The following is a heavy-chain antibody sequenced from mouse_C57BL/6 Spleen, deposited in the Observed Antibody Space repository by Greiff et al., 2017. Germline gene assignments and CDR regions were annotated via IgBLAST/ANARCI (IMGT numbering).Heavy chain of an antibody. V-gene: IGHV1-85*01. CDR3: ARTYYSNYVYWDFDV. CDR2: IYPRDGST. J-gene: IGHJ1*03. Sequence: QVQLKQSGPELVKPGASVKLSCKASGYTFTSYDINWVKQRPGQGLEWIGWIYPRDGSTKYNEKFKGKATLTVDTSSSTAYMELHSLTSGDSAVYFCARTYYSNYVYWDFDVWGTGTTVTVSS. D-gene: IGHD2-5*01. CDR1: GYTFTSYD.